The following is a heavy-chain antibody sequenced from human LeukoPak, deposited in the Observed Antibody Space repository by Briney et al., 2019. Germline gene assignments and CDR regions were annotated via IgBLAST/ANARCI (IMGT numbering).Heavy chain of an antibody. D-gene: IGHD3-22*01. V-gene: IGHV3-30*01. CDR1: GFSFRSFV. J-gene: IGHJ3*01. Sequence: PGTSLRLSCGPSGFSFRSFVLHWVRQAPGKGLEWVAVISQDGSMKYYADSVKGRFTIATDNSRTTLYLEVDSLRYDDAAVYYCVRGAYDSSGYDYPGAFDLWGQGTRVTVSS. CDR2: ISQDGSMK. CDR3: VRGAYDSSGYDYPGAFDL.